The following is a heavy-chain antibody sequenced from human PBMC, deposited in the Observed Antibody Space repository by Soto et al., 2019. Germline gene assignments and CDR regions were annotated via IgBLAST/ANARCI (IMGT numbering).Heavy chain of an antibody. CDR3: AKGYCSGGSCSLFDP. CDR1: GFTFSSYA. D-gene: IGHD2-15*01. V-gene: IGHV3-23*01. Sequence: PGGSLRLSCAASGFTFSSYAMSWVRQAPGKRLEWVSAISGSGGSTYYADSVKGRFTISRDNSKNTLYLQMNSLRAEDTAVYYCAKGYCSGGSCSLFDPWGQGTLVTVSS. CDR2: ISGSGGST. J-gene: IGHJ5*02.